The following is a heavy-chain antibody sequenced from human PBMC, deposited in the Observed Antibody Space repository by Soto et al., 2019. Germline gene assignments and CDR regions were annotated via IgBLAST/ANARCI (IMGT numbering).Heavy chain of an antibody. V-gene: IGHV3-11*01. D-gene: IGHD2-2*01. Sequence: QVQLVESGGGLVKPGGSLRLSCAASGFTFSDYYMSWIRQAPGKGLEWVSYISSSGSTIYYADSVKGRFTISRDNAKNSLYLQMNSLRAEYTAVYYCRSDIVLVPRGWFDPWGQGTLVTVSS. CDR1: GFTFSDYY. J-gene: IGHJ5*02. CDR3: RSDIVLVPRGWFDP. CDR2: ISSSGSTI.